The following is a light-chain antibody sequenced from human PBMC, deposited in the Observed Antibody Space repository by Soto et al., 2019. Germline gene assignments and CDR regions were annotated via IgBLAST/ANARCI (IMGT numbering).Light chain of an antibody. Sequence: DVVMTQSPLSLPVTLGQPASISCRSSQSLVYSDGNTYWNWFQQRPGQSPRRLIYKVSNRDSGVPDRFSGSGSGTDFTLKISGVEAEDVGVYYYMQAPDWPRTFGQGTNLEIK. CDR1: QSLVYSDGNTY. J-gene: IGKJ2*01. CDR3: MQAPDWPRT. V-gene: IGKV2-30*01. CDR2: KVS.